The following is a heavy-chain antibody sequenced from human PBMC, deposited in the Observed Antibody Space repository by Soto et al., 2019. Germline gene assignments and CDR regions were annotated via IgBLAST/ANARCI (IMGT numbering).Heavy chain of an antibody. D-gene: IGHD2-15*01. J-gene: IGHJ5*02. CDR1: GYTFTSYG. Sequence: ASVKVSCKASGYTFTSYGISWVRQAPGQGLEWMGWISAYNGNTNYAQKLQGRVTMTTDTSTSTAYMELRSLRSDDTAVYYCARVEYCSGGSCYGCFDPWGQGTLVTVPS. CDR3: ARVEYCSGGSCYGCFDP. CDR2: ISAYNGNT. V-gene: IGHV1-18*01.